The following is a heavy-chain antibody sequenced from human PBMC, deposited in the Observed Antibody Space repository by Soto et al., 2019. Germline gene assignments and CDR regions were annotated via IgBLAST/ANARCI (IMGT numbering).Heavy chain of an antibody. J-gene: IGHJ6*03. CDR3: ARDHDHSPGGWFGELSNYYYMDV. Sequence: EVQLVESGGGLVQPGGSLRLSCAASGFTFSSYWMSWVRQAPGKGLEWVANIKQDGSGKYYVDSVKGRFTISRYNAETTLYLQMNSLRVEDTAVYYCARDHDHSPGGWFGELSNYYYMDVWGKGTTVTVSS. CDR1: GFTFSSYW. D-gene: IGHD3-10*01. V-gene: IGHV3-7*01. CDR2: IKQDGSGK.